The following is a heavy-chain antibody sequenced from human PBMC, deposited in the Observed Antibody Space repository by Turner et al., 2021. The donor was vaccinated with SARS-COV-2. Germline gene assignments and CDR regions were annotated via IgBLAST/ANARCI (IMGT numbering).Heavy chain of an antibody. CDR2: IIPILGTA. Sequence: QVQLVQSGAEVKKPGSSVTFSCKASGGSFSSYAISWVRQGPGQGLEWMGGIIPILGTAKYAQKSQGRVTITADESTSTAYMELSSLRSEDTAVYYCARDSAEGPLDYWGQGTLVTVSS. D-gene: IGHD3-10*01. J-gene: IGHJ4*02. CDR3: ARDSAEGPLDY. V-gene: IGHV1-69*01. CDR1: GGSFSSYA.